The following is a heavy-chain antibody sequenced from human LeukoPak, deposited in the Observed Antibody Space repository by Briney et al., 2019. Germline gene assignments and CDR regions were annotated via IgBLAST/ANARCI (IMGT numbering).Heavy chain of an antibody. CDR2: ISTDGSST. CDR1: GFTFSSYW. Sequence: GGSLRLSWAAAGFTFSSYWMHRVRQAPGKGLVWVSRISTDGSSTNSADSVKGRLTISRDNAKNTLYLQMNSLRAEDTAVYYCVREYSSSSGRAFDMWGQGTMVTVSP. V-gene: IGHV3-74*01. CDR3: VREYSSSSGRAFDM. D-gene: IGHD6-6*01. J-gene: IGHJ3*02.